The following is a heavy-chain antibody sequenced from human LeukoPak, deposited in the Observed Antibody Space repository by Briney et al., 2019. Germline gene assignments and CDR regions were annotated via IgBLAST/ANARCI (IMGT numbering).Heavy chain of an antibody. CDR2: INDDGTET. CDR1: GFTFSNYW. CDR3: ARDVPRGRQEFDF. V-gene: IGHV3-7*01. J-gene: IGHJ4*02. Sequence: PGGSLRLSCATSGFTFSNYWMTWVRQTLGKGLEWVANINDDGTETHYVDSVKGRFTISRDNAKNSLFLQMNSLRDEDTAVYYCARDVPRGRQEFDFWGQGNLVTVS. D-gene: IGHD1-26*01.